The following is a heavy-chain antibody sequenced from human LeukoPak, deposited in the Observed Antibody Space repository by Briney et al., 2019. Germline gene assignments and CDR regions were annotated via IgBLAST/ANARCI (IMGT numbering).Heavy chain of an antibody. CDR2: INWNGGRT. J-gene: IGHJ3*02. V-gene: IGHV3-20*04. Sequence: GGSLRLSCAASGFTFNDYGMSWVRQAPGRGLEWVSGINWNGGRTGYADSMKGRFIISRDNAKNSLYLQMNSLRAEDTAVYYCARDGNVLDDAFDIWGQGTMVTVSS. CDR1: GFTFNDYG. CDR3: ARDGNVLDDAFDI. D-gene: IGHD2-8*01.